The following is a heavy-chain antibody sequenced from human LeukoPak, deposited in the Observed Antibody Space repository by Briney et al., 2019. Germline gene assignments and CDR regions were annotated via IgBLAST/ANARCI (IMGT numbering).Heavy chain of an antibody. CDR2: IIPIFGTA. V-gene: IGHV1-69*05. CDR1: GGTFSSYA. CDR3: AVTGLYNYYYYYYMDV. D-gene: IGHD7-27*01. Sequence: GASVKVSCRASGGTFSSYAISWVRQAPGQGLEWMGRIIPIFGTANYAQKFQGRVTITTDESTSTAYMELSSLRSEDTAVYYCAVTGLYNYYYYYYMDVWGKGTTVTVSS. J-gene: IGHJ6*03.